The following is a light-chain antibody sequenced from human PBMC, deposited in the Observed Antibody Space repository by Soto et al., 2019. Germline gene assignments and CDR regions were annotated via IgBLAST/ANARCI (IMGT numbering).Light chain of an antibody. J-gene: IGLJ2*01. V-gene: IGLV1-44*01. CDR1: SSNIGSYT. Sequence: QSVLTQPPSASGTPGQRVTISCSGSSSNIGSYTVNWYQQLPGTAPKLLIHTNNQRPSGVPDRFSGSKSGTSASLAISGLQSEDETDYYCAAWDDSLNGVIFGGGTKVT. CDR2: TNN. CDR3: AAWDDSLNGVI.